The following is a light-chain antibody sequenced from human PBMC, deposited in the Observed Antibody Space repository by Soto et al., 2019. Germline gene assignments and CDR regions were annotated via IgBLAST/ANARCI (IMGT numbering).Light chain of an antibody. J-gene: IGLJ1*01. V-gene: IGLV1-51*02. CDR1: SSKFGNNY. CDR3: GTWDSSLSAGGV. Sequence: QPVLTQPPPMSASPGQKVTISCSGNSSKFGNNYVSWYQQLPGTAPKLLIYENNKRPSGIPDRFSGSKSGTSATLGITGLQTGDEADYYCGTWDSSLSAGGVFGTGTKVTVL. CDR2: ENN.